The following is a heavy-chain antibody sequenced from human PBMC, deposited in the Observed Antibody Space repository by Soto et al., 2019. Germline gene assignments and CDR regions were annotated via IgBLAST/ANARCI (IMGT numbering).Heavy chain of an antibody. CDR3: ARGHATTIQFSLAY. CDR1: GYAFTNDY. Sequence: QVQLVQSGAEVKKPGASVKVSCRASGYAFTNDYMHWVRLAHGQGLEWMGIIIPSDGSTNYAQHFQGRITITSDTSTSTLYMELSGLRSADTAVYYCARGHATTIQFSLAYCGQGTLVTVS. D-gene: IGHD3-3*01. J-gene: IGHJ4*02. V-gene: IGHV1-46*03. CDR2: IIPSDGST.